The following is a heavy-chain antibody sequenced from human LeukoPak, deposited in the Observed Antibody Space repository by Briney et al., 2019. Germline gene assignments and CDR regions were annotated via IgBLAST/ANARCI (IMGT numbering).Heavy chain of an antibody. V-gene: IGHV4-34*01. D-gene: IGHD6-6*01. Sequence: PSETLSLTCTVSGGSIRSYYWSWIRQPPGKGLEWIGEINHSGSTNYNPSLKSRVTISVDTSKNQFSLKLSSVTAADTAVYYCARRTAALDYWGQGTLVTVSS. CDR1: GGSIRSYY. CDR2: INHSGST. CDR3: ARRTAALDY. J-gene: IGHJ4*02.